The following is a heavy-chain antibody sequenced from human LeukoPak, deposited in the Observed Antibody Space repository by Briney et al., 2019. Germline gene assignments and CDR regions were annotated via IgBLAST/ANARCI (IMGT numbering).Heavy chain of an antibody. Sequence: ASVKVSCKASGYTFTGYYMHWVRQAPGQGIEWMGWINPNSGGTNYAQKFQGRVTMTRDTSISTAYMELSRLRSDDTAVYYCARGRYSYGTGSDAFDIGGQGTMVTVSS. CDR1: GYTFTGYY. D-gene: IGHD5-18*01. V-gene: IGHV1-2*02. J-gene: IGHJ3*02. CDR3: ARGRYSYGTGSDAFDI. CDR2: INPNSGGT.